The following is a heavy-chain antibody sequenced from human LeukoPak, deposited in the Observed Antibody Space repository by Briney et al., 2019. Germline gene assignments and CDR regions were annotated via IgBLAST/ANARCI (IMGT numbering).Heavy chain of an antibody. J-gene: IGHJ5*02. CDR1: GCTFSNYS. CDR3: ARTDCSSTSCYTGGVRFDP. D-gene: IGHD2-2*02. Sequence: GGSLRLSCAASGCTFSNYSMHWGRQAPGKGLEWVGVISYDGNNKYYTESVKGRFTITRDNSKNTLYLQMNSLRAEDTAVYYCARTDCSSTSCYTGGVRFDPWGQGTLVTVSS. CDR2: ISYDGNNK. V-gene: IGHV3-30-3*01.